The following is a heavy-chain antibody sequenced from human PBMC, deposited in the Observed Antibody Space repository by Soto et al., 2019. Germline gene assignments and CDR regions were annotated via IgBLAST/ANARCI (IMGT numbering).Heavy chain of an antibody. Sequence: GGSLRLSCAASGFTFRNAWMNWVRQAPGKGLEWVGRIKSKTDGGTTDYAAPVKGRFTISRDDSKNTLYLQMNSLKTEDTAVYYCTTDIGTIFGVVTPPEYYYYGMDVWGQGTTVTVSS. J-gene: IGHJ6*02. D-gene: IGHD3-3*01. CDR2: IKSKTDGGTT. CDR3: TTDIGTIFGVVTPPEYYYYGMDV. CDR1: GFTFRNAW. V-gene: IGHV3-15*07.